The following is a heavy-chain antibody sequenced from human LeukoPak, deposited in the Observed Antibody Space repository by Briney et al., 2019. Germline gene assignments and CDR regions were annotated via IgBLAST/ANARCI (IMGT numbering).Heavy chain of an antibody. V-gene: IGHV1-46*01. D-gene: IGHD2-21*02. J-gene: IGHJ5*02. CDR1: GYTFTTYF. CDR3: ARDREGDTVEVTANCRWFDP. Sequence: GSSVKLSCKASGYTFTTYFMHWVRQAPGQRLEWMGLINLSVGSTSYAQKFQGRVTMIRDTSTSTVYMELSSLRSEDTGVYYCARDREGDTVEVTANCRWFDPWGQGTLVTVSS. CDR2: INLSVGST.